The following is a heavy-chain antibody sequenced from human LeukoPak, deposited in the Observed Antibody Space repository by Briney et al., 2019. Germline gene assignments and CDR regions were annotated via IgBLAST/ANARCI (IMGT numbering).Heavy chain of an antibody. Sequence: SETLSLTCTVSGGSISNSYWSWIRQPPGKGLEWIGFFHDSESTNYNPSLKSRVSISLDTSKNQVSLWLSSVTAADTAIYYCARGRNDNGGMFFDSWAQGTLVTVST. CDR2: FHDSEST. V-gene: IGHV4-59*01. D-gene: IGHD4-23*01. J-gene: IGHJ4*02. CDR1: GGSISNSY. CDR3: ARGRNDNGGMFFDS.